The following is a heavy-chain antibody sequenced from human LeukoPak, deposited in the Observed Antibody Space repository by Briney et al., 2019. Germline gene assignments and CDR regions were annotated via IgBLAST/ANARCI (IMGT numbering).Heavy chain of an antibody. J-gene: IGHJ6*02. CDR2: ISYSGST. V-gene: IGHV4-59*01. D-gene: IGHD6-13*01. CDR1: GGSISSYH. CDR3: ARDRTVAAAGSGYYYYGMDV. Sequence: PSETLSITCTVSGGSISSYHWSWIRQPPGKGLEWIGYISYSGSTNYNPSLKSRVTISLDTSKNQFSLKVSSVTAADTAVYYCARDRTVAAAGSGYYYYGMDVWGQGTTVTVSS.